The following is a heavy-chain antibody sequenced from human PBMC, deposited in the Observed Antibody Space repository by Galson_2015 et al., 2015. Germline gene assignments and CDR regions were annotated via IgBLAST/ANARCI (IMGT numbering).Heavy chain of an antibody. V-gene: IGHV1-69*13. CDR1: GGTFSSYA. CDR3: ARGEIGYCSGGSCQNWFDP. D-gene: IGHD2-15*01. Sequence: SVKVSCKASGGTFSSYAISWVRQAPGQGLEWMGGIIPIFGTANYAQKFQGRVTITADESTSTAYMELGSLRSEDTAVYYCARGEIGYCSGGSCQNWFDPWGQGTLVTVSS. CDR2: IIPIFGTA. J-gene: IGHJ5*02.